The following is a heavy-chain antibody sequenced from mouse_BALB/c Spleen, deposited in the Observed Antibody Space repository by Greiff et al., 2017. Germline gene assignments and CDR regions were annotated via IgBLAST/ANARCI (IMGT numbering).Heavy chain of an antibody. V-gene: IGHV14-3*02. J-gene: IGHJ2*01. D-gene: IGHD4-1*01. Sequence: EVQLQQSGAELVKPGASVKLSCTASGFNIKDTYMHWVKQRPEQGLEWIGRIDPANGNTKYDPKFQGKATITADTSSNTAYLQLSSLTSEDTAVYYCARANWDVGGFLDYWGQGTTLTVSS. CDR3: ARANWDVGGFLDY. CDR1: GFNIKDTY. CDR2: IDPANGNT.